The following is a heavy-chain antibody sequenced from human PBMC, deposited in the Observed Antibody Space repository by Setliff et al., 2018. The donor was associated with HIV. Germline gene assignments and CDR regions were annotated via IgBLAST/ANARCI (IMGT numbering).Heavy chain of an antibody. CDR2: INTSGTT. V-gene: IGHV4-4*09. D-gene: IGHD3-10*01. CDR1: GGSISSYY. Sequence: ASETLSLTCTVSGGSISSYYWSWIRQPPGKGLEWIGYINTSGTTNYNPSLKSRVTISVDTSKNQFSLKLSSVTAADTAVYFCARDRHSSGLGSYGPWGPGILVTVSS. CDR3: ARDRHSSGLGSYGP. J-gene: IGHJ5*02.